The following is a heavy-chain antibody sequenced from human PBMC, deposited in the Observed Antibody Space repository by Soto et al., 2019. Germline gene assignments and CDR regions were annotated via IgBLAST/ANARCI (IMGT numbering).Heavy chain of an antibody. CDR3: ARGGYCSGGSCYLGPLGY. CDR1: GDSVSSNSVA. D-gene: IGHD2-15*01. Sequence: SQTLSLTCAISGDSVSSNSVAWNWIRQSPSRGLEWLGRTYYRSKWYNDFAPSVKSRITINADTSKNQFSLKLSSVTAADTAVYYCARGGYCSGGSCYLGPLGYWGQGTLVTVSS. J-gene: IGHJ4*02. V-gene: IGHV6-1*01. CDR2: TYYRSKWYN.